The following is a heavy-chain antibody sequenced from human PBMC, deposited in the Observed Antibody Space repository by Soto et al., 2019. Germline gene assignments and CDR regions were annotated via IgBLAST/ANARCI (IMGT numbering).Heavy chain of an antibody. CDR2: INPNSGGT. CDR1: GYTFTGYY. J-gene: IGHJ6*02. V-gene: IGHV1-2*02. D-gene: IGHD6-6*01. CDR3: ARGLPGDSSSQYGMDV. Sequence: GASVKVSCKASGYTFTGYYMHWVRQAPGQGLEWMGWINPNSGGTNYAQKFQGRVTMTRDTSISTAYMELSRLRSDDTAVYYCARGLPGDSSSQYGMDVWGQGTTVTVSS.